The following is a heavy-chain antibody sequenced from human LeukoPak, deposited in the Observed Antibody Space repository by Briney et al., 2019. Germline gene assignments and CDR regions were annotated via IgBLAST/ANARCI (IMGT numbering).Heavy chain of an antibody. D-gene: IGHD6-19*01. CDR3: AKDPKPGQWLVPPNWFDP. Sequence: GRSLRLSCAASGFTFSSYGMHWVRQAPGKGLEWVAVISYDGSNKYYADSVKGRFTISRDNSKNTLYLQMNSLRAEDTAVYYCAKDPKPGQWLVPPNWFDPWGQGTLVTVSS. V-gene: IGHV3-30*18. CDR1: GFTFSSYG. J-gene: IGHJ5*02. CDR2: ISYDGSNK.